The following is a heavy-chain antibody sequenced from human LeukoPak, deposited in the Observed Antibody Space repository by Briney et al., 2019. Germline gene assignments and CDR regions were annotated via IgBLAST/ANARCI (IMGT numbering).Heavy chain of an antibody. Sequence: GESLKISRKSSGYSFTSYWIGWVRQMPGKGLEWMGIIYPGDSDTRYSPSFQGQVTISADKSISTAYLQWSSLKASDTAMYYCARGIYGAYFSYEYWGQGTLVTVSS. J-gene: IGHJ4*02. V-gene: IGHV5-51*01. CDR1: GYSFTSYW. CDR2: IYPGDSDT. D-gene: IGHD4-17*01. CDR3: ARGIYGAYFSYEY.